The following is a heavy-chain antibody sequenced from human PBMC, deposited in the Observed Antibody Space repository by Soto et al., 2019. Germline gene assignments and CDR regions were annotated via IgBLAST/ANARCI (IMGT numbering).Heavy chain of an antibody. CDR1: GYTFTRYG. CDR3: ARGRDMITFGGVIVPFVY. V-gene: IGHV1-18*01. J-gene: IGHJ4*02. CDR2: ISAYDGNT. Sequence: SVKLSCKASGYTFTRYGISWVRQAPGQGLEWMGWISAYDGNTNYAQKLQGRVTMTTDTSTSTAYMELRSLRSDDTAVYYCARGRDMITFGGVIVPFVYWGPGTLVSVSS. D-gene: IGHD3-16*02.